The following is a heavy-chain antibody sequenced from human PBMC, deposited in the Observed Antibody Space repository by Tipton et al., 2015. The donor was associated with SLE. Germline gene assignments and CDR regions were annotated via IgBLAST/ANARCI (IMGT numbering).Heavy chain of an antibody. J-gene: IGHJ5*02. Sequence: GSLRLSCAASGFTFSSYGMSWVRQAPGKGLEWVASITSSSSYIYYGEAVEGRFSISRDNAKNSLFLQMNSVKVEDTGVYFCARDDIAARPSWFDPWGLGTLVTVSS. D-gene: IGHD6-6*01. CDR1: GFTFSSYG. CDR3: ARDDIAARPSWFDP. CDR2: ITSSSSYI. V-gene: IGHV3-21*03.